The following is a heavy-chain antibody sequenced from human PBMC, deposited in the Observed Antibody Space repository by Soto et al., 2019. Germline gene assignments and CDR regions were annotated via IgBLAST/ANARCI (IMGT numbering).Heavy chain of an antibody. J-gene: IGHJ4*02. CDR3: AKDSPNASSWPDH. V-gene: IGHV3-30*18. CDR2: ISYDGTYK. Sequence: QVQLVESGGGVAQPGRSLRLSCAASGLTFSNYGLHWVRQVPGKGLEWVAVISYDGTYKLYADSVKGRFTISRDNDKNMLYLQMNGLRVADPGLYFCAKDSPNASSWPDHWGQGTLGTVSS. CDR1: GLTFSNYG. D-gene: IGHD6-13*01.